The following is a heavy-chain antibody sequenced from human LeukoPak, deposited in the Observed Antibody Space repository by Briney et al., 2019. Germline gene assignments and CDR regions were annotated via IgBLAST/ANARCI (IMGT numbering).Heavy chain of an antibody. CDR3: ARGKTYSSLRLDAFDI. CDR1: GGSFSGYY. D-gene: IGHD6-6*01. V-gene: IGHV4-34*01. J-gene: IGHJ3*02. CDR2: INHSGST. Sequence: SETLSLTCAVHGGSFSGYYWSWIRQPPGKGLEWIGEINHSGSTNYNPSLKSRVTISVDTSKNQFSLKLSSVTAADTAVYYCARGKTYSSLRLDAFDIWGQGTMVTVSS.